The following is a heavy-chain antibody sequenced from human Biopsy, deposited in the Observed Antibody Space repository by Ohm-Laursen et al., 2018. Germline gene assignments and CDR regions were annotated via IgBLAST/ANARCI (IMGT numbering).Heavy chain of an antibody. J-gene: IGHJ4*02. D-gene: IGHD2-15*01. Sequence: GTLSLTCAVSGDSINSSYWSWIRQAPGKGLEWIGFISNSGNTNYNPSLKSRVTISADTSKNQFSLKPGSVTVADTAVFYCARRGSGGRSFDYWGQGSLATVSS. V-gene: IGHV4-59*08. CDR2: ISNSGNT. CDR1: GDSINSSY. CDR3: ARRGSGGRSFDY.